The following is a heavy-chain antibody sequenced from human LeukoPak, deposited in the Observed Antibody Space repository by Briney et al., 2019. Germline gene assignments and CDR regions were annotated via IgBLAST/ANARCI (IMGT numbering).Heavy chain of an antibody. CDR1: GGTFSSYA. CDR2: IIPIFGTA. V-gene: IGHV1-69*13. J-gene: IGHJ6*03. CDR3: AREPLYYDILTGYSDGYYYMDV. Sequence: SVKVSCKASGGTFSSYAISWVRQAPGQGLEWMGGIIPIFGTANYAQKFQGRVTITADESTSTAYMELSSLRSEDTAVYYCAREPLYYDILTGYSDGYYYMDVWGKGTTVTVSS. D-gene: IGHD3-9*01.